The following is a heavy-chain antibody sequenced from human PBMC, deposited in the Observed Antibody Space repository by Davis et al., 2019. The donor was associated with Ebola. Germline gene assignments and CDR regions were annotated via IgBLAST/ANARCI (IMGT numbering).Heavy chain of an antibody. CDR1: GFTFSGSA. V-gene: IGHV3-73*01. J-gene: IGHJ4*02. CDR3: TITVNPFDY. CDR2: IRSKANSYAT. Sequence: GESLKISCAASGFTFSGSAMHWVRQASGEGLEWVGRIRSKANSYATAYAASVKGRFTISRDDSKNTAYLQMNSLKTEDTAVYYCTITVNPFDYWGQGTLVTVSS. D-gene: IGHD4-17*01.